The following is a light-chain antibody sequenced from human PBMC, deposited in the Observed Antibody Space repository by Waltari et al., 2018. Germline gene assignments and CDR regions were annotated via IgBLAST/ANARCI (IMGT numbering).Light chain of an antibody. CDR3: QQYNSWPPKYT. J-gene: IGKJ2*01. CDR1: QFVSSN. CDR2: DAS. Sequence: EIVMTKSPATLSVSPGERATLYCRASQFVSSNLAWYQQKPGQAPRLLIYDASTRAAGIPGRFSGIGYGSEFTLTISSLQSEDVAVYYCQQYNSWPPKYTFGQGTKLEIK. V-gene: IGKV3-15*01.